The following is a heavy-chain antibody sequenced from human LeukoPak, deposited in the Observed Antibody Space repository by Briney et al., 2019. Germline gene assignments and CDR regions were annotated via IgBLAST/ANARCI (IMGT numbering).Heavy chain of an antibody. CDR1: GFTFSSYG. D-gene: IGHD3-22*01. CDR3: AKAGTYYYDSSGYRFDY. Sequence: PGGPLRLSCAASGFTFSSYGMSWVRQAPGKGLEWVSAISGSGGSTYYADSVKGRFTISRDNSKNTLYLQMNSLRAEDTAVYYCAKAGTYYYDSSGYRFDYWGQGTLVTVSS. CDR2: ISGSGGST. J-gene: IGHJ4*02. V-gene: IGHV3-23*01.